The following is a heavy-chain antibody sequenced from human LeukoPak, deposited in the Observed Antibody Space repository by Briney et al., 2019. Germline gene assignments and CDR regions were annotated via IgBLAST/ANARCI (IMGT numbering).Heavy chain of an antibody. J-gene: IGHJ4*02. CDR2: ISPSGDIT. CDR1: GFTFSSYS. D-gene: IGHD2-2*01. V-gene: IGHV3-23*01. CDR3: AKLTMPWDFDY. Sequence: GGSLRLSCAASGFTFSSYSMNWVRQAPGKGLEWVSGISPSGDITYYADSVKGRFTISRDNSKNTLYLQMNSLRAEDTAVYYCAKLTMPWDFDYWGQGTLVTVSS.